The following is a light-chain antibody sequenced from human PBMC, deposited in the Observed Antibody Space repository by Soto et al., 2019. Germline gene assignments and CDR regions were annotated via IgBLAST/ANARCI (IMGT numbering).Light chain of an antibody. CDR3: QQYDNWPFT. J-gene: IGKJ2*01. Sequence: ERVMTQSPATLSVSPGERATLSCRASQSVSSNLAWYQHKPGQAPRLLIYGASTRATGIPARFSGSGSETEFTLTISSLQSEDFAVYCCQQYDNWPFTFGQGTKLEIK. CDR2: GAS. CDR1: QSVSSN. V-gene: IGKV3-15*01.